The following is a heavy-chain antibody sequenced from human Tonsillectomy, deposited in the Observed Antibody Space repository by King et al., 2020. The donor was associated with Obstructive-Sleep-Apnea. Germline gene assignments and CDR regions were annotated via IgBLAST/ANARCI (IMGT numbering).Heavy chain of an antibody. CDR2: IYYSGST. D-gene: IGHD1-26*01. Sequence: VQLQESGPGLVKPSETLSLTCTVSGVSISSYYWSWIRQPPGKGLEWIGYIYYSGSTNYNPSLKSRVTISVDTSKNQVSLKLSSVIAADTAVYYCAKLFSWEPDYWGQGTLVTVSS. CDR1: GVSISSYY. CDR3: AKLFSWEPDY. V-gene: IGHV4-59*08. J-gene: IGHJ4*02.